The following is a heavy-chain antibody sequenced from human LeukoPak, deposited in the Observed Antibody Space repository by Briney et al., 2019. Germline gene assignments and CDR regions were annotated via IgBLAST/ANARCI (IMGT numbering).Heavy chain of an antibody. V-gene: IGHV5-51*01. Sequence: GESLKISCKGAGYSFTSYWIGWGRQMAGKGLEGMGIIYPGDSDTRYSPSFQGQVTISSDKSISTAYLQWSSLKASDTAMYYCARQGVALAFDIWGQGTMVTVSS. J-gene: IGHJ3*02. CDR1: GYSFTSYW. CDR2: IYPGDSDT. CDR3: ARQGVALAFDI. D-gene: IGHD3-3*01.